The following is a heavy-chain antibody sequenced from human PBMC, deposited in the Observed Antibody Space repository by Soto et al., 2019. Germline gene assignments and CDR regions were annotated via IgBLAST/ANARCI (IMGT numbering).Heavy chain of an antibody. D-gene: IGHD2-2*01. Sequence: GGSLRLSCAASGFTFSSYGMHWVRQAPGKGLEWVAVIWYDGSNKCYADSVKGRFTISRDNSKNTLYLQMNSLRAEDTAVYYCARERRLVVTASSYYYGMDVWGQGTTVTVSS. CDR3: ARERRLVVTASSYYYGMDV. CDR2: IWYDGSNK. V-gene: IGHV3-33*01. CDR1: GFTFSSYG. J-gene: IGHJ6*02.